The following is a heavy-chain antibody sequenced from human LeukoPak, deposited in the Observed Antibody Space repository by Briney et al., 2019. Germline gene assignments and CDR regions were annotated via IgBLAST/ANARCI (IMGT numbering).Heavy chain of an antibody. D-gene: IGHD1-26*01. J-gene: IGHJ4*02. Sequence: GGSLRLSCAASGFTLSSYAMHWVRQAPGKGLEWVAVISYDGRNKYYADSVKGRFTISRDNSKNTLYQQMNSLRAEDTAVYYCARVGEAKVGATTGEFDYWGQGTLVTVSS. CDR1: GFTLSSYA. CDR3: ARVGEAKVGATTGEFDY. CDR2: ISYDGRNK. V-gene: IGHV3-30*01.